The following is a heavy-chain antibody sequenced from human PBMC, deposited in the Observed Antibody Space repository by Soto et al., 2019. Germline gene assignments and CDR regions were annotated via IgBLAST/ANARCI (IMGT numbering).Heavy chain of an antibody. D-gene: IGHD2-15*01. CDR2: ISAYNGNT. CDR1: GYTFTSYG. J-gene: IGHJ4*02. V-gene: IGHV1-18*01. CDR3: VVNGCVGILDD. Sequence: QVQLVQSGAEVKKPGASVKVSCKASGYTFTSYGISWVRQAPGQGLEWMGWISAYNGNTNYAQKFQGRDTXTXXTTTSTGYVKLRSLRSDGTDLYYFVVNGCVGILDDWGKGPMVTVSS.